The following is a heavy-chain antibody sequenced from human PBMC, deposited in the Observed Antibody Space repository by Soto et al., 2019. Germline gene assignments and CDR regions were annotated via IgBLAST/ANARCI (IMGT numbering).Heavy chain of an antibody. J-gene: IGHJ5*02. Sequence: QVQLQQWGAGLLKPSETLSLTCAVYGGSFSGYYWSWIRQPPGKGLEWIGEINHSGSTNYNPSLKSRVTISVDTSKNQFSLKRSSVTAADTAVYYCARGGPHLKDIVVVVAATNWFDPWGQGTLVTVSS. CDR1: GGSFSGYY. V-gene: IGHV4-34*01. CDR3: ARGGPHLKDIVVVVAATNWFDP. CDR2: INHSGST. D-gene: IGHD2-15*01.